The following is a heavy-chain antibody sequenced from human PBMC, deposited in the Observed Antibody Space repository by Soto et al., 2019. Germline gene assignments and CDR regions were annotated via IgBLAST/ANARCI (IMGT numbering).Heavy chain of an antibody. Sequence: GGSLRSSCAASGFTFSDHYMDWVRQAPGKGLEWVGRSKNKADSYTTDYAAPVEGRFTISRDDSKDTLYLQMNSLKTEDTAVYYCTREGRYDSSGYSGWGQGTMVTVSS. D-gene: IGHD3-22*01. V-gene: IGHV3-72*01. CDR3: TREGRYDSSGYSG. CDR2: SKNKADSYTT. CDR1: GFTFSDHY. J-gene: IGHJ4*02.